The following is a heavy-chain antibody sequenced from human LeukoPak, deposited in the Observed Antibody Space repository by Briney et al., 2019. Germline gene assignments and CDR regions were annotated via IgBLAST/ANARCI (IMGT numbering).Heavy chain of an antibody. J-gene: IGHJ4*02. D-gene: IGHD6-13*01. Sequence: GGSLRLSCAASGFSVSSNYVSWVRQAPGKGLEWVSAISGSGGSTYYADSVKGRFTISRDNSKNTLYLQMNSLRAEDTAVYYCAKTGTPWYYFDYWGQGTLVTVSS. CDR2: ISGSGGST. V-gene: IGHV3-23*01. CDR3: AKTGTPWYYFDY. CDR1: GFSVSSNY.